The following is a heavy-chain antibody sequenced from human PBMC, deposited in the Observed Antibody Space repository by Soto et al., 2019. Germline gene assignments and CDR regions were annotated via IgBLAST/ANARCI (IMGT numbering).Heavy chain of an antibody. Sequence: GGSLRLSCADSRLTFSSYSMHWVRQAPGKGLEWVSSISSSSSHIYYADSVKSRFTISRDNAKNTLYLQMNSLRVEDTAVYYCARAAPMVRGVYYYYYGMDVWGQGTTVTVSS. CDR2: ISSSSSHI. D-gene: IGHD3-10*01. CDR1: RLTFSSYS. J-gene: IGHJ6*02. CDR3: ARAAPMVRGVYYYYYGMDV. V-gene: IGHV3-21*01.